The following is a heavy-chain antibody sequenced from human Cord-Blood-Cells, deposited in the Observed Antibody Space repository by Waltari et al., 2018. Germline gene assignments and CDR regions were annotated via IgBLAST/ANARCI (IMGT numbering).Heavy chain of an antibody. CDR1: GGSISSSSYY. D-gene: IGHD6-25*01. Sequence: QLQLQESGPGLVKPSETLSLTCTVSGGSISSSSYYWGGIRQPPGKGLEWIGIIYYSGTTYNPPSRKSRITISVDTSKNYFPLMLCSVTAEDTAVYYCGSAAAYVFDYWGQGTLVTVSS. V-gene: IGHV4-39*01. J-gene: IGHJ4*02. CDR2: IYYSGTT. CDR3: GSAAAYVFDY.